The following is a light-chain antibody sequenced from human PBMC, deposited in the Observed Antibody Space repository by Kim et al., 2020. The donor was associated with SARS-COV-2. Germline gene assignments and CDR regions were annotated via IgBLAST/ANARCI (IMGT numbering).Light chain of an antibody. CDR1: SLRSYY. J-gene: IGLJ2*01. Sequence: VALGQTVRITCEGDSLRSYYASWYQQKPGQAPVLVIYGKNNRPSGIPDRFSGSSSGNTASLTITGAQAEEEADYYCNSRDSSGPVVFGGGTQLTVL. CDR2: GKN. V-gene: IGLV3-19*01. CDR3: NSRDSSGPVV.